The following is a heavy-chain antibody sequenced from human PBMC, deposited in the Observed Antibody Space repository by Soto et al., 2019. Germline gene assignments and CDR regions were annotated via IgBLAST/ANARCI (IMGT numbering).Heavy chain of an antibody. CDR1: GYTLTSYG. CDR3: ARDPYGSGSYSAPPFDY. J-gene: IGHJ4*02. V-gene: IGHV1-18*01. CDR2: ISAYNGNT. D-gene: IGHD3-10*01. Sequence: ASVKVSCKASGYTLTSYGISWVRQAPGQGLEWMGWISAYNGNTNYAQKLQGRVTMTTDTSTSTAYMELRSLRSDDTAVYYCARDPYGSGSYSAPPFDYWGQGTLVTVSS.